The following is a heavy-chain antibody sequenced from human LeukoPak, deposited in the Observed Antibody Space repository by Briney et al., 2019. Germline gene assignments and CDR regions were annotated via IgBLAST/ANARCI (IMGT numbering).Heavy chain of an antibody. CDR3: AKSAWVEP. Sequence: GGSLRLSCAPSGFSSSNYWLSWLRHVPGEGRVWVARIINDGSSASYAESVKGRLTISIDNATSTLYLQMNRLRIDDTALYYCAKSAWVEPWGRGILVTVSS. CDR2: IINDGSSA. V-gene: IGHV3-74*01. CDR1: GFSSSNYW. J-gene: IGHJ5*01.